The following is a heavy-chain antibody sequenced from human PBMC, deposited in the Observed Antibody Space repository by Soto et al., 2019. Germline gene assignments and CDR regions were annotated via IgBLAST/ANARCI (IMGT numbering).Heavy chain of an antibody. J-gene: IGHJ4*02. CDR3: ARDLYGYGDYSFDY. D-gene: IGHD4-17*01. V-gene: IGHV1-18*01. CDR1: GYTFTSYG. Sequence: ASVKVSCKASGYTFTSYGISWVRQAPGQGLEWMGWISAYNGNTNYAQKLQGRVTMTTDTSTSTAYMELRSLRSDDTAVYYCARDLYGYGDYSFDYWGQGTLVTVSS. CDR2: ISAYNGNT.